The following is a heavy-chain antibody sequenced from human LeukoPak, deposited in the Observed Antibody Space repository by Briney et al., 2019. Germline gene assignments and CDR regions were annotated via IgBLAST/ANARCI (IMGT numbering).Heavy chain of an antibody. CDR1: GFTFSSYA. CDR3: ARELYYDFWSGYPDRPFDY. V-gene: IGHV3-48*02. CDR2: ISSSSSTI. J-gene: IGHJ4*02. D-gene: IGHD3-3*01. Sequence: GGSLRLSCAASGFTFSSYAMSWVRQAPGKGLEWVSYISSSSSTIYYADSVKGRFTISRDNAKNSLYLQMNSLRDGDTAVYYCARELYYDFWSGYPDRPFDYWGQGTLVTVSS.